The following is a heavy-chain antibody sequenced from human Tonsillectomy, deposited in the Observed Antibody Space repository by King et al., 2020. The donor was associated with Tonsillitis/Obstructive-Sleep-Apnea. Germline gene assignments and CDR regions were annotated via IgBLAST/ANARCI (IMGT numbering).Heavy chain of an antibody. D-gene: IGHD1-14*01. CDR1: GFTFSDHY. V-gene: IGHV3-72*01. CDR2: TRNKAHSYTT. CDR3: ARLRTSSPVYNLDY. J-gene: IGHJ4*02. Sequence: VQLVESGGGLVQPGGSLRLSCAASGFTFSDHYMDWVRQAPGKGLEWVGRTRNKAHSYTTEDAASVKGRFTISRDDSENSLYQQMNSLKTEDTAGYYCARLRTSSPVYNLDYWGQGTLVTVSS.